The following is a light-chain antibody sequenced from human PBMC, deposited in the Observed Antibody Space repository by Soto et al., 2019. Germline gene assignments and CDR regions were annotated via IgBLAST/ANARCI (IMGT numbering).Light chain of an antibody. V-gene: IGKV3-11*01. J-gene: IGKJ4*01. CDR3: QQHINWPLT. CDR2: EVS. Sequence: EIVLTQYPDTLSLSPGERATLSCRASQTVSSSLAWYQQKPGQAPRLLIYEVSNRATGIPARFSGSGSGADFTLTISSLEPGDFALYYCQQHINWPLTFGGGTKVDIK. CDR1: QTVSSS.